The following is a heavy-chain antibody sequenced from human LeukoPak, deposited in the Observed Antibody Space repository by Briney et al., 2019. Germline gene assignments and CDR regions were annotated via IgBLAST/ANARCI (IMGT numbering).Heavy chain of an antibody. CDR1: GFTFSSYW. V-gene: IGHV3-7*01. CDR2: INQDGTTK. Sequence: GGSLRLSCAASGFTFSSYWMSWVRQAPGKGLEWVANINQDGTTKYYRDFAKGRFTISRDNAQNSLYLQINSLRAEDTAVYYCAREKGTMIRAMAFEMWGQGTMVTVSS. D-gene: IGHD3-10*01. CDR3: AREKGTMIRAMAFEM. J-gene: IGHJ3*02.